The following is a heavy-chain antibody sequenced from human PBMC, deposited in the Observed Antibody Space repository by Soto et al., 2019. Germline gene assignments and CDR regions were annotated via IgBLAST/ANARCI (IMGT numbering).Heavy chain of an antibody. CDR3: ARHMCIKDTVFDDAFDI. Sequence: QVQLQVSGPGLVKPSETLSLTCTVSGDSINDYYWSWIRQPPGEGLEWISYIFHSEGPRYNPSLRSRIAVSLDTSRDRCSLQLTTLNSQHTAVYYCARHMCIKDTVFDDAFDIWGRAKMVTLSP. D-gene: IGHD3-10*02. J-gene: IGHJ3*02. CDR1: GDSINDYY. CDR2: IFHSEGP. V-gene: IGHV4-59*08.